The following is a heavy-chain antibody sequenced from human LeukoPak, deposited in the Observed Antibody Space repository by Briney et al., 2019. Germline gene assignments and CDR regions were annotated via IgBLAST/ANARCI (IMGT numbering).Heavy chain of an antibody. CDR3: ARVRRYCSSTSCYGPYYYYGMDV. CDR2: IYYSGST. CDR1: GGSISSYY. Sequence: SETLSLTCTVSGGSISSYYWSWIRQPPGKGLEWIGYIYYSGSTNYNPSIKSRVTISVDTSKNQFSLKLSSVTAADTAVYYCARVRRYCSSTSCYGPYYYYGMDVWGQGTTVTVSS. D-gene: IGHD2-2*01. V-gene: IGHV4-59*01. J-gene: IGHJ6*02.